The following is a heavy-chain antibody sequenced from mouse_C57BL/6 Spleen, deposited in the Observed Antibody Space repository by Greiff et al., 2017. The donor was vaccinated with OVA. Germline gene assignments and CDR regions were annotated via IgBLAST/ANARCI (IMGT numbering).Heavy chain of an antibody. V-gene: IGHV1-80*01. CDR2: IYPGDGDT. Sequence: QVQLQQSGAELVKPGASVKISCKASGYAFSSYWMNWVKQRPGKGLEWIGQIYPGDGDTNYTGKFKGKATLTADKASSTAYMLLSSRTSEDAAVYCGARSEDGYLAYWGQGTLVTVSA. CDR1: GYAFSSYW. CDR3: ARSEDGYLAY. D-gene: IGHD2-3*01. J-gene: IGHJ3*01.